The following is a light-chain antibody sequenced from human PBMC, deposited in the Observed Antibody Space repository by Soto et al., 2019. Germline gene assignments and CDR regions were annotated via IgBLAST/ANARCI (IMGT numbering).Light chain of an antibody. CDR2: DAS. CDR3: QQRSNWPPLT. V-gene: IGKV3-11*01. J-gene: IGKJ4*01. CDR1: QSVNSY. Sequence: EIVLTQSPPTLSLSPGERATLSCRASQSVNSYLAWYQQKPGQAPRLLIYDASNRATGIPARFSGSGSGTDFTLTISSLEPEDFAVYYCQQRSNWPPLTFGGGNKVEIK.